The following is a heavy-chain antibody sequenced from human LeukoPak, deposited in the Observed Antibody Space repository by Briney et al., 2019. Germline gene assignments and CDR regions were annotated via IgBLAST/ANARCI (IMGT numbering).Heavy chain of an antibody. CDR1: GFTFSSSW. CDR3: ARPTTYSYDRSGYYYKYFQH. Sequence: PGGSLRLSCAASGFTFSSSWMSWVRQAPGKGLEWVANIKQDGSEEYYVDSVKGRFTISRDNAKKSLYLQMNSLRAEDTAVYYCARPTTYSYDRSGYYYKYFQHWGQGTLVTVSS. CDR2: IKQDGSEE. V-gene: IGHV3-7*01. D-gene: IGHD3-22*01. J-gene: IGHJ1*01.